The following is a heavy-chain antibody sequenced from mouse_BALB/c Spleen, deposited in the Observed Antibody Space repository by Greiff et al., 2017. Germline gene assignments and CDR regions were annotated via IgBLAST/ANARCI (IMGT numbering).Heavy chain of an antibody. D-gene: IGHD2-4*01. CDR2: IYPGDGDT. CDR1: GYAFSSYW. CDR3: ARGGLRRGYAMDY. J-gene: IGHJ4*01. Sequence: QVQLKQSGAELVRPGSSVKISCKASGYAFSSYWMNWVKQRPGQGLEWIGQIYPGDGDTNYNGKFKGKATLTADKSSSTAYMQLSSLTSEDSAVYFCARGGLRRGYAMDYWGQGTSVTVSS. V-gene: IGHV1-80*01.